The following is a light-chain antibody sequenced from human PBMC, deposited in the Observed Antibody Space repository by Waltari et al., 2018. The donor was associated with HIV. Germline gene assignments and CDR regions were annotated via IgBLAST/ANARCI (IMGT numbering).Light chain of an antibody. Sequence: SYVLTQSPSVPVAPGKTARTTCGGNNIGSTSVPWYQQKPGQAPGLVIYYDSDRPSGIPERFSGSNSGNTATLTISRVEAGDEADYYCQVWDSSSGVVFGGGTRLTVL. J-gene: IGLJ2*01. CDR1: NIGSTS. V-gene: IGLV3-21*04. CDR3: QVWDSSSGVV. CDR2: YDS.